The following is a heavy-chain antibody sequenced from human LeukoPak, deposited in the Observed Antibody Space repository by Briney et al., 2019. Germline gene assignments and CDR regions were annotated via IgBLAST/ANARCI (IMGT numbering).Heavy chain of an antibody. V-gene: IGHV1-69*13. CDR2: IIPIFGTA. Sequence: GASVKVSCKASGGTFSSYAISWVRQAPGQGLEWMGGIIPIFGTANYAQKFQGRVTITADESTSTAYMELSSLRSEDTAVYYCARGRGGSSSSWKVLSYNWFDPWGQGTLVTVSS. J-gene: IGHJ5*02. CDR3: ARGRGGSSSSWKVLSYNWFDP. D-gene: IGHD6-13*01. CDR1: GGTFSSYA.